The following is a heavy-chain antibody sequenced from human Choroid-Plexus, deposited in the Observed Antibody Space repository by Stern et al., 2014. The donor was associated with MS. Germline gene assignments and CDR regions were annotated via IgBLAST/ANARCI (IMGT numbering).Heavy chain of an antibody. Sequence: VQLVQSGAEVKKPGASVRVSCKASGYSFTSYGISWVRQAPGQGLEWVGLISDYSGNTNYSQTTQGRVGIYKDTSRSTACMERRRLRSDDTAVYYCARGLLGSENAFDIWGQGTMVTVSS. D-gene: IGHD2-15*01. CDR1: GYSFTSYG. CDR2: ISDYSGNT. J-gene: IGHJ3*02. V-gene: IGHV1-18*01. CDR3: ARGLLGSENAFDI.